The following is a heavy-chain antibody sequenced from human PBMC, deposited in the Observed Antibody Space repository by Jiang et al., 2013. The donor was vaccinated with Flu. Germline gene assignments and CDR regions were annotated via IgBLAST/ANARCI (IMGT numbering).Heavy chain of an antibody. J-gene: IGHJ4*02. Sequence: PGLVKSSQTLSLTCTVSGGSISTGGYYWSWIRQHPGKGLEWIGYIYYSGSTYYNPSLKSRVTISVATSKNQLSLKLSSVTAADTAVYYCARVADTSMAADSWGQGTLVTVSS. CDR1: GGSISTGGYY. CDR2: IYYSGST. V-gene: IGHV4-31*03. D-gene: IGHD5-18*01. CDR3: ARVADTSMAADS.